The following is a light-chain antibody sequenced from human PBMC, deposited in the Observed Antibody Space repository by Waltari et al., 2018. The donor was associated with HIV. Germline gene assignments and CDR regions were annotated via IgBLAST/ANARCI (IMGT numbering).Light chain of an antibody. CDR3: QQSSVTPLT. J-gene: IGKJ4*01. Sequence: IQMTQSPSALSASVGDRITISCRASENINKYLNWYQQRPGKSPKRLIYGAFSLQPGVPSRFSASGSGTDFNLIIRNLQPEDVALYFCQQSSVTPLTFGGGTRVDIK. CDR2: GAF. CDR1: ENINKY. V-gene: IGKV1-39*01.